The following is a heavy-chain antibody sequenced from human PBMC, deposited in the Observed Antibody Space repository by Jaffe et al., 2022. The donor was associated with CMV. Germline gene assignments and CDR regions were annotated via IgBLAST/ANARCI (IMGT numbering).Heavy chain of an antibody. Sequence: QVQLVESGGGVVQPGRSLRLSCAASGFTFSSYGMHWVRQAPGKGLEWVAVIWYDGSNKYYADSVKGRFTISRDNSKNTLYLQMNSLRAEDTAVYYCARDFSAAGTSDYWGQGTLVTVSS. V-gene: IGHV3-33*01. J-gene: IGHJ4*02. D-gene: IGHD6-13*01. CDR3: ARDFSAAGTSDY. CDR2: IWYDGSNK. CDR1: GFTFSSYG.